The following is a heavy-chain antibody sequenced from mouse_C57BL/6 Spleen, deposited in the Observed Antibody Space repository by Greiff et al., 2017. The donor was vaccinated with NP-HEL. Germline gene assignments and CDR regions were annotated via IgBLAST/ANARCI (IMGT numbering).Heavy chain of an antibody. CDR1: GYAFTNYL. J-gene: IGHJ4*01. CDR3: AREGSKGVLYAMDY. CDR2: INPGSGGT. Sequence: QVQLKQSGAELVRPGTSVKVSCKASGYAFTNYLIEWVKQRPGQGLEWIGVINPGSGGTNYNEKFKGKATLTADKSSSTAYMQLSSLTSEDSAVYFCAREGSKGVLYAMDYWGQGTSVTVSS. D-gene: IGHD1-1*01. V-gene: IGHV1-54*01.